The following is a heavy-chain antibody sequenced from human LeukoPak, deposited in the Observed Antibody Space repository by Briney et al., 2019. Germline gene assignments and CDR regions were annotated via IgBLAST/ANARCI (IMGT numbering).Heavy chain of an antibody. J-gene: IGHJ4*02. Sequence: GGSLRLSCTASGFTFGDYAMSWVRQAPGKGLEWVGSIRSKGFGGTTEYAASVKGRFTISRDDSKSIAYLQMNSLRAEDTAVFYCTRDLYNSNPSGFDYWGQGSLVTVSS. CDR3: TRDLYNSNPSGFDY. CDR2: IRSKGFGGTT. V-gene: IGHV3-49*04. D-gene: IGHD1-14*01. CDR1: GFTFGDYA.